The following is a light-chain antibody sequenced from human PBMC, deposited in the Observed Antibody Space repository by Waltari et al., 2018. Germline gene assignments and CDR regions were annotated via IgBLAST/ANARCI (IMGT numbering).Light chain of an antibody. V-gene: IGLV3-21*02. CDR2: DDI. CDR3: QLWDSTSDHPGV. CDR1: DSGSKR. J-gene: IGLJ3*02. Sequence: SYVLTQPPSVSVAPGETARITCGGNDSGSKRVHWYQQKTGRAPVLVVYDDIDRPSAIPERFSGSTSGSTATLTISSVAAGDEADYSCQLWDSTSDHPGVFGGGTKLTVL.